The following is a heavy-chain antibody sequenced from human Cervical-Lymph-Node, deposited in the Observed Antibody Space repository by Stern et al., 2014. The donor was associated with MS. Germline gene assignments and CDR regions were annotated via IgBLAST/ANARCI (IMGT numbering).Heavy chain of an antibody. V-gene: IGHV1-18*01. CDR3: ARRSGSYSFDY. Sequence: VQLVESGAEVKTPGASVKVSCKPTGYTFTNYGISWVRQAPGQGLEWMGWISTYNGRTNYAQKLQGRLTMTRDTSTSTAYMDLRSLTSDDTAVYYCARRSGSYSFDYWGQGTLVTVSS. D-gene: IGHD1-26*01. CDR2: ISTYNGRT. J-gene: IGHJ4*02. CDR1: GYTFTNYG.